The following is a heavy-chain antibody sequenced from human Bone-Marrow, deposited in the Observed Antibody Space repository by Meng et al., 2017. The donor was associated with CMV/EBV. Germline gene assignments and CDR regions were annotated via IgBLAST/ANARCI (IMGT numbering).Heavy chain of an antibody. D-gene: IGHD6-6*01. CDR3: ARQLFKYSSSSHSLGY. V-gene: IGHV1-8*01. Sequence: ASVKVSCKASGYTFTSYDINWVRQATGQGLEWMGWMNPNSDNTNYAQKFQGRVTMTRDTSISTAYMELSRLRSDDTAVYYCARQLFKYSSSSHSLGYWGQGTLVTVSS. J-gene: IGHJ4*02. CDR1: GYTFTSYD. CDR2: MNPNSDNT.